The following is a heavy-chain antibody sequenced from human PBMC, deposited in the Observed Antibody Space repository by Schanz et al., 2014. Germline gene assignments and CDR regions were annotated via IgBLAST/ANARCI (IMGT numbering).Heavy chain of an antibody. CDR3: VRLDVHDY. CDR1: GFTFSIYG. D-gene: IGHD3-16*01. CDR2: ITNKPNNYNT. Sequence: DVQLVESGGGLVQPGGSLRLSCAASGFTFSIYGMSWVRQAPGKGLEWVGRITNKPNNYNTEYAASVKGRFTISRDDSGNSLYLQMSSLKTEDTAVYYCVRLDVHDYWGQGTLVTVSA. V-gene: IGHV3-72*01. J-gene: IGHJ4*02.